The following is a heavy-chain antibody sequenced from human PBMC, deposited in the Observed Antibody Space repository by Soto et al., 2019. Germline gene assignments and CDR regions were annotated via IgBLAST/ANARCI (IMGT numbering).Heavy chain of an antibody. D-gene: IGHD3-22*01. CDR3: VKGAVLGTMIVVVTSYYFDY. V-gene: IGHV3-64D*06. CDR1: GFTFSSYA. J-gene: IGHJ4*02. CDR2: ISSNGGST. Sequence: PGGSLRLSCSASGFTFSSYAMHWVRQAPGKGLEFVSAISSNGGSTYYADSVKGRFTISRDNSKNTLYLQMSSLRAEDTAVYYCVKGAVLGTMIVVVTSYYFDYWGQGTLVTVSS.